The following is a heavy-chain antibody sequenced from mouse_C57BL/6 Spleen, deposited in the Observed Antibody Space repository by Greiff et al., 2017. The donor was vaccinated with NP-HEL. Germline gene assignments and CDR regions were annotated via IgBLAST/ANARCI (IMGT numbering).Heavy chain of an antibody. Sequence: QVQLQQPGAELVKPGASVKLSCKASGYTFTSYWMHWVKQRPGQGLEWIGMIHPNSGSTNYNEKFKSKATLTVDKSSSTAYMQLSSLTSEDSAVYYCARCGYEEGFFAYWGQGTLVTVSA. CDR1: GYTFTSYW. J-gene: IGHJ3*01. CDR3: ARCGYEEGFFAY. V-gene: IGHV1-64*01. D-gene: IGHD2-3*01. CDR2: IHPNSGST.